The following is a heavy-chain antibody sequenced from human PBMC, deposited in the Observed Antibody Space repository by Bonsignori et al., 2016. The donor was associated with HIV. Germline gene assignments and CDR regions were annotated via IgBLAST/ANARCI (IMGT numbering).Heavy chain of an antibody. V-gene: IGHV1-2*02. CDR1: GYTFTDYY. CDR2: ISPNDGGT. D-gene: IGHD3-10*01. CDR3: ARDPGGSHPCFDP. J-gene: IGHJ5*02. Sequence: QVQLVQSGADVKKPGASVKVSCKASGYTFTDYYIHWVRQAPGQGLEWMGWISPNDGGTLYAQKFQARVTMTRDTSINTAYMELTVLTSDDTAVYFCARDPGGSHPCFDPWG.